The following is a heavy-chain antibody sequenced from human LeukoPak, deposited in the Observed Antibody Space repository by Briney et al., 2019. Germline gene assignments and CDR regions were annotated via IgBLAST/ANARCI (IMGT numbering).Heavy chain of an antibody. V-gene: IGHV1-46*01. CDR2: LKLYDGSV. D-gene: IGHD1-26*01. J-gene: IGHJ3*02. CDR1: GYSFIRYH. CDR3: ARSGDPGHDAFDI. Sequence: ASVEVSCKAPGYSFIRYHIHWVRQAPGQGLEWMGVLKLYDGSVSHAQKFQGRVTMTSDTSTSTVYMELSSLRSEDTAVYYCARSGDPGHDAFDIWGQGTMVTVSS.